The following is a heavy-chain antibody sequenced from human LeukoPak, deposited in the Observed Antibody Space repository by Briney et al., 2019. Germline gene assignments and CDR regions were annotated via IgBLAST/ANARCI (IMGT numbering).Heavy chain of an antibody. V-gene: IGHV3-13*01. J-gene: IGHJ4*02. CDR1: GFPFSNHD. Sequence: GALRLSCAASGFPFSNHDMHWVRQSAGKGLEWVSRIGIAGDTFSLDSVKGRFTISRDNSKNTLYLQMNSLRAEDTAVYYCARSSFRDVRWLPSEWGQGTLVTVSS. CDR2: IGIAGDT. D-gene: IGHD5-24*01. CDR3: ARSSFRDVRWLPSE.